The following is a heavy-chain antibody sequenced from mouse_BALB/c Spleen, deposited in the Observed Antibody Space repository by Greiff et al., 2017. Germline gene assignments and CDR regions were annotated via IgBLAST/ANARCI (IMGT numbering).Heavy chain of an antibody. CDR3: TRAYYRYDDGYYYAMDY. D-gene: IGHD2-14*01. CDR2: ISSGGSYT. Sequence: EVKLVESGGGLVKPGGSLKLSCAASGFTFSSYTMSWVRQTPEKRLEWVATISSGGSYTYYPDSVKGRFTISRDNAKNTLYLQMSSLKSEDTAMYYCTRAYYRYDDGYYYAMDYWGQGTSVTVSS. J-gene: IGHJ4*01. V-gene: IGHV5-6-4*01. CDR1: GFTFSSYT.